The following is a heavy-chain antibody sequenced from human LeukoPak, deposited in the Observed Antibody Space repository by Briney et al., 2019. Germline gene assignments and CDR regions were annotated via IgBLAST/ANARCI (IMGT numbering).Heavy chain of an antibody. CDR1: GFTFSSYS. J-gene: IGHJ3*02. CDR2: ISSSSSYI. Sequence: GGSLRLSCAASGFTFSSYSMNWVRQAPGKGLEWVSSISSSSSYIYYADSVKGRFTISRDNAKNSLYLQMNSLRAEDTAVYYCAREGRGSYSSDDAFDIWGQGIMVTVSS. V-gene: IGHV3-21*01. D-gene: IGHD1-26*01. CDR3: AREGRGSYSSDDAFDI.